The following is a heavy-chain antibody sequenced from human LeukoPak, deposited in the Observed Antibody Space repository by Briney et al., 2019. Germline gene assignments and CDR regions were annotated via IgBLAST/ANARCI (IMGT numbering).Heavy chain of an antibody. Sequence: GGTLRLSCAASGFSFSRYGMTWVRQAPGEGLEWVSTIRDTGGSTYYADSVKDRFTISRDNSKNTLYLQMSGLRAEATAIYYCSTGAYFDHWGQGALVTVSS. CDR3: STGAYFDH. CDR2: IRDTGGST. V-gene: IGHV3-23*01. CDR1: GFSFSRYG. J-gene: IGHJ4*02.